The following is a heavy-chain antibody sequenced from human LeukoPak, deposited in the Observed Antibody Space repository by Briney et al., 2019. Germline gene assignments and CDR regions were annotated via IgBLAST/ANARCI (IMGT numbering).Heavy chain of an antibody. D-gene: IGHD3-22*01. CDR2: ISSSSSYI. CDR3: ARGQLYYDSSGFDY. V-gene: IGHV3-21*01. J-gene: IGHJ4*02. CDR1: GFTFSSYS. Sequence: GGSLRLSCAASGFTFSSYSMNWVRQAPGKGLEWVSSISSSSSYIYYVDSVKGRFTISRDNAQNSLYLQMNSLRAEDTAVYYCARGQLYYDSSGFDYWGQGTLVTVSS.